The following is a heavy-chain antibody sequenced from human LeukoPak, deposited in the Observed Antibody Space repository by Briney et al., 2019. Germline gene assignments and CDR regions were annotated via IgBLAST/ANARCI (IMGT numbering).Heavy chain of an antibody. V-gene: IGHV1-24*01. CDR2: FDPEDGET. D-gene: IGHD6-13*01. CDR3: ARVWKGIAPSPPYYYYYYMDV. CDR1: GYTLTELS. J-gene: IGHJ6*03. Sequence: ASVKVSCKVSGYTLTELSMHWVRQAPGKGLEWMGGFDPEDGETIYAQKFQGRVTITADKSTTTAYMELSSLRSEDTAVYYCARVWKGIAPSPPYYYYYYMDVWGKGTTVTVSS.